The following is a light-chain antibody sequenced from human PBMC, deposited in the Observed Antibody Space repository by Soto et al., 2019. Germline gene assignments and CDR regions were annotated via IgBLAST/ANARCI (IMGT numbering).Light chain of an antibody. CDR1: QGISSY. CDR2: GAS. CDR3: RQVNSYPLT. Sequence: DLQLTQSPSFLSASVGDRVTITCRASQGISSYLAWYQQKPGKAPKLLIYGASTLQFGVPSRFSGSGSGTEFTLTISSLQPEDFATYYCRQVNSYPLTFGGGTKVEIK. J-gene: IGKJ4*01. V-gene: IGKV1-9*01.